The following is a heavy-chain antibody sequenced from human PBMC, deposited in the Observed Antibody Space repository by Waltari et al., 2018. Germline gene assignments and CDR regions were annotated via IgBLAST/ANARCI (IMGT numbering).Heavy chain of an antibody. CDR3: AMTPRGY. CDR2: ISYDGSNK. CDR1: GFTFSSYA. J-gene: IGHJ4*02. Sequence: QVQLVESGGGVVQPGRSLRLSCAASGFTFSSYAMHWVRQAPGKGLEWVAVISYDGSNKYYADSVKGRFTISRDNSKNTLYLQMNSLRAEDTAVYYCAMTPRGYWGQGTLVTVST. V-gene: IGHV3-30-3*01.